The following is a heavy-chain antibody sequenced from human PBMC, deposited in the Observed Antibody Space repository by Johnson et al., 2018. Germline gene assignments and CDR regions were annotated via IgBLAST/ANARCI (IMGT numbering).Heavy chain of an antibody. CDR2: ISSDGSNK. J-gene: IGHJ3*02. CDR3: ARDLRSGYYLGAFDS. CDR1: GFTFSSYA. Sequence: QVQLVQSGGGVVQPGRSLRLSCAASGFTFSSYAMHWVRQAPGKGLEGVAVISSDGSNKDYADSVKGRFTISRDNSKNTLYLQMNSLRAEDTAVYYCARDLRSGYYLGAFDSWGQGTMVTVSS. D-gene: IGHD3-22*01. V-gene: IGHV3-30-3*01.